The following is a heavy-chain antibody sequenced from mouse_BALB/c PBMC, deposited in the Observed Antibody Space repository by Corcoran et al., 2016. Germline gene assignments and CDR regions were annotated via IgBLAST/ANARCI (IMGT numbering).Heavy chain of an antibody. CDR3: ANWDWYFDV. CDR2: IDPANGNT. D-gene: IGHD4-1*01. Sequence: EVQLQQSGAELVKPGASVKLSCTASGFNIIDPYMHWVKQRPEQGLEWIGRIDPANGNTKYDPKFQGKATITADTSSNTAYLQLSSLTSEDTAVYYCANWDWYFDVWGAGTTVTVSS. CDR1: GFNIIDPY. V-gene: IGHV14-3*02. J-gene: IGHJ1*01.